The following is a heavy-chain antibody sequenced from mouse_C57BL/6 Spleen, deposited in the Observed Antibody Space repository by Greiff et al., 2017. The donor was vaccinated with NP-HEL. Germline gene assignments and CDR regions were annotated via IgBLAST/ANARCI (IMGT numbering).Heavy chain of an antibody. CDR2: ISYDGSH. CDR1: GYSITSGYY. D-gene: IGHD2-12*01. CDR3: ARDRGRRGVWYFDV. J-gene: IGHJ1*03. Sequence: EVKLVESGPGLVKPSQSLSLTCSVTGYSITSGYYWNWIRQFPGNKLEWMGYISYDGSHNYNPSLKNRISITRDTSKNQFFLKWNSVTTEDTATYYCARDRGRRGVWYFDVWGTGTTVTVSS. V-gene: IGHV3-6*01.